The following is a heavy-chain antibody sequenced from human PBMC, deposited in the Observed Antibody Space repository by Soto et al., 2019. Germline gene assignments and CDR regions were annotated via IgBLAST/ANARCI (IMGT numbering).Heavy chain of an antibody. CDR2: IDPSDSYT. CDR3: ARHHRPYSSSHYGMDV. V-gene: IGHV5-10-1*01. J-gene: IGHJ6*02. D-gene: IGHD6-13*01. CDR1: GYSFTSYW. Sequence: PGESLKISCKGSGYSFTSYWISWVRQMPGKGLEWMGRIDPSDSYTNYSPSFQGHVTISADKSISTAYLQWSSLKASDTAMYYCARHHRPYSSSHYGMDVWGQGTTVTVS.